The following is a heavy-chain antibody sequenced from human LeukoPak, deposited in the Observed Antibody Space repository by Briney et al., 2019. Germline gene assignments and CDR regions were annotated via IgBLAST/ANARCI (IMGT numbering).Heavy chain of an antibody. CDR3: ARGQDVSSSWYYYYYYYMDV. J-gene: IGHJ6*03. CDR2: IKQDGSEK. CDR1: GFTVSSNY. D-gene: IGHD6-13*01. V-gene: IGHV3-7*01. Sequence: GGSLRLSCAASGFTVSSNYMSWVRQAPGKGLEWVANIKQDGSEKYYVDSVKGRFTISRDNAKNSLYLQMNSLRAEDTAVYYCARGQDVSSSWYYYYYYYMDVWGKGTTVTVSS.